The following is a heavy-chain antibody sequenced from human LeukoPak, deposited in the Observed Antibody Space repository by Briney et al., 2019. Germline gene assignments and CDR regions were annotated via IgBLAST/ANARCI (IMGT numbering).Heavy chain of an antibody. J-gene: IGHJ5*02. CDR1: GGSISSASYY. D-gene: IGHD2-15*01. CDR2: IYYTGTT. CDR3: ARQQCNGGSCYSRAIWFDP. Sequence: SETLSLTCSVSGGSISSASYYWGWLRQPPGKGLEWIGSIYYTGTTYQSPSLKSRVTISVHTSKNQFSLKLSSVTAADTAVYYCARQQCNGGSCYSRAIWFDPWGQGTLVTVSS. V-gene: IGHV4-39*01.